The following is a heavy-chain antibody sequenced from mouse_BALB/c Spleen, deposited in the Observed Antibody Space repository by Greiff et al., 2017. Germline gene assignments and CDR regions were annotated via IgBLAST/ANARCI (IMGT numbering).Heavy chain of an antibody. J-gene: IGHJ3*01. CDR2: SGNKANDYTT. Sequence: EVKLVESGGGLVQPGGSLRLSCATSGFTFSDFYMEWVRQPPGKRLEWIAASGNKANDYTTEYSASVKGRFIVSRDTSQSILYLQMNALRAEDTAIYYCARDLYYGNYWFAYWGQGTLVTVSA. D-gene: IGHD2-1*01. CDR3: ARDLYYGNYWFAY. V-gene: IGHV7-1*02. CDR1: GFTFSDFY.